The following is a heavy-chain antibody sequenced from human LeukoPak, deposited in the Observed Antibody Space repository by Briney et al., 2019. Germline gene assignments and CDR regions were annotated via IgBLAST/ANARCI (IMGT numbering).Heavy chain of an antibody. CDR1: GYTFTSYG. CDR2: INPNSGGT. Sequence: ASVKVSCKASGYTFTSYGISWVRQAPGQGLEWMGWINPNSGGTNYAQKFQGRVTMTRDTSISTAYMELSRLRSDDTAVYYCARAPSYYYDSSGYSHNDYWGQGTLVTVSS. J-gene: IGHJ4*02. V-gene: IGHV1-2*02. CDR3: ARAPSYYYDSSGYSHNDY. D-gene: IGHD3-22*01.